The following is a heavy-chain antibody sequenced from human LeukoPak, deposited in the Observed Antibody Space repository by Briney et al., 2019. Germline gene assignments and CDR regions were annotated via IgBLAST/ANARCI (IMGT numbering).Heavy chain of an antibody. CDR1: GFTFSSYS. Sequence: GGSLRLSCAASGFTFSSYSMNWVRQAPGKGLEWVSYISSSSSTIYYADSVKGRFTISRDNAKNSLYLQMNSLRAEDTAVYYCARDNGDSPFDDWGQGTLVTVSS. CDR2: ISSSSSTI. CDR3: ARDNGDSPFDD. V-gene: IGHV3-48*01. J-gene: IGHJ4*02. D-gene: IGHD4-17*01.